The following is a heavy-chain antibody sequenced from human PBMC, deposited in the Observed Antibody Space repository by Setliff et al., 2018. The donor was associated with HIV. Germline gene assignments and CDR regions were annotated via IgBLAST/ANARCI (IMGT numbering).Heavy chain of an antibody. CDR1: GDSIGGYY. V-gene: IGHV4-59*08. CDR2: VLYTGFA. D-gene: IGHD5-12*01. CDR3: ARQVSIPGVAITPVDY. J-gene: IGHJ4*02. Sequence: SETLSLTCTVSGDSIGGYYWSWIRQPPGKGLEWMGYVLYTGFAAYNPSLKSRLTISVDTSKSQFSLRLTSVTAADTAIYYCARQVSIPGVAITPVDYWGQGALVTVSS.